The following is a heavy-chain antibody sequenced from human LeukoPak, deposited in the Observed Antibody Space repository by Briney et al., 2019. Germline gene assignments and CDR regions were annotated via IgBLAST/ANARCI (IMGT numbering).Heavy chain of an antibody. Sequence: DPSETLSLTCTVSGGSISSYYWSWIRQPPGKGLEWSGYIYYSGSTNYNPSLKSRVTISVDTSKNQFSLKLSSVTAADTAVYYCARGGYYGSGNDFRFDPWGQGTLVTVSS. D-gene: IGHD3-10*01. J-gene: IGHJ5*02. CDR2: IYYSGST. CDR3: ARGGYYGSGNDFRFDP. V-gene: IGHV4-59*01. CDR1: GGSISSYY.